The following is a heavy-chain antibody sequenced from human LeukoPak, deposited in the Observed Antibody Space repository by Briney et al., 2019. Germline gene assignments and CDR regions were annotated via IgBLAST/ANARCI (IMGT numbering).Heavy chain of an antibody. Sequence: SETLSLTCAVSGGSISSSNWWSWVRQPPGKGLEWIGEIYHSGSTNYNPSLKSRVTISVDKSKNQFSLKLSCVTAADTAVYYCARRSTMTGAYFDYWAQGTLVTVSS. V-gene: IGHV4-4*02. CDR2: IYHSGST. CDR1: GGSISSSNW. J-gene: IGHJ4*02. D-gene: IGHD3-22*01. CDR3: ARRSTMTGAYFDY.